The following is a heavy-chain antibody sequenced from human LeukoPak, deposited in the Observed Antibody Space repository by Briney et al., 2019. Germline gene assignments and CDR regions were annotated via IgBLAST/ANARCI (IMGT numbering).Heavy chain of an antibody. V-gene: IGHV1-69*05. CDR1: GGTFSSYA. D-gene: IGHD1-26*01. CDR3: ARGIVGATPLDY. J-gene: IGHJ4*02. Sequence: SVKVSCKASGGTFSSYAISWVRQAPGQGLEWKGGIIPIFGTANYAQKFQGSVTITTDESTSTAYMELSSLRSEDTAVYYCARGIVGATPLDYWGQGTLVTVSS. CDR2: IIPIFGTA.